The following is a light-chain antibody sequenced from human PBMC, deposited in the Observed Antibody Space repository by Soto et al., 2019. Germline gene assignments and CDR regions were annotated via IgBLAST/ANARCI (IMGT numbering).Light chain of an antibody. V-gene: IGKV1-5*03. CDR2: KAS. CDR3: QQYNSYSPV. Sequence: DIQMTQSPSTLSASVGDRVTITCRASQSISSWLVWYQQKPGKAPKLLIYKASSLESGVPSRFSGSGSGTEFTLTISSLQPDDFATYYCQQYNSYSPVFGQGTKLEIK. CDR1: QSISSW. J-gene: IGKJ2*01.